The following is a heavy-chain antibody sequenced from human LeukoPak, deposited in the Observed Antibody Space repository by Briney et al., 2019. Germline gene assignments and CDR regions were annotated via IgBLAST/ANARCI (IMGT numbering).Heavy chain of an antibody. V-gene: IGHV4-34*01. Sequence: SETLSLTCAVYGGSLSDYYWTWIRQPPGKGLEWIGEVDHSGNTNYSPSLKSRAAISVDASKNQFSLKVTSATAADTAVYYCARGGGSGSYYKAYYYYGMDVWGQGTTVTVSS. CDR3: ARGGGSGSYYKAYYYYGMDV. CDR1: GGSLSDYY. CDR2: VDHSGNT. J-gene: IGHJ6*02. D-gene: IGHD3-10*01.